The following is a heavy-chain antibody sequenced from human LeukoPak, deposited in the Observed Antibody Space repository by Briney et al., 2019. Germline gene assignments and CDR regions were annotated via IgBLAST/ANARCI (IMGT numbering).Heavy chain of an antibody. J-gene: IGHJ4*02. CDR3: ARGGRNTAMVIDY. D-gene: IGHD5-18*01. Sequence: SETLSLTCAVYGGSFSGYYWSWIRQPPGKRLEWIGEINHSGSTNYNPSLKSRVTISVDTSKNQFSLKLSSVTAADTAVYYCARGGRNTAMVIDYWGQGTLVTVSS. CDR1: GGSFSGYY. CDR2: INHSGST. V-gene: IGHV4-34*01.